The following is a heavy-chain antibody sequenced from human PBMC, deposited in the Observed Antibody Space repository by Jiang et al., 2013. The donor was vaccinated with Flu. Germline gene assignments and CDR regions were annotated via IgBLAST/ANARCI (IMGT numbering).Heavy chain of an antibody. D-gene: IGHD3-3*01. V-gene: IGHV4-30-2*05. J-gene: IGHJ4*02. Sequence: SRVTISVDTSKNQFSLKLSSVTAADTAVYYCARGYREVGPTIFGVVIYFDYWGQGTLVTVSS. CDR3: ARGYREVGPTIFGVVIYFDY.